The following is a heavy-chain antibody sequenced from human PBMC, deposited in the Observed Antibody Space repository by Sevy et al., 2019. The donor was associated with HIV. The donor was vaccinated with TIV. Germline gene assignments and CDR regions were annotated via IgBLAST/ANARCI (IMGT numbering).Heavy chain of an antibody. CDR2: IIPLFGTT. J-gene: IGHJ6*02. CDR3: ASERGGPVQLERLTSYYGMDI. V-gene: IGHV1-69*13. D-gene: IGHD1-1*01. Sequence: ASVKVSCKASGGPFNTYAITWIRQAPGQGLEWMGGIIPLFGTTTYAHHFQGRITITADEPRTTAYMELSSLRSEETAVYYCASERGGPVQLERLTSYYGMDIWGQGTTVTVSS. CDR1: GGPFNTYA.